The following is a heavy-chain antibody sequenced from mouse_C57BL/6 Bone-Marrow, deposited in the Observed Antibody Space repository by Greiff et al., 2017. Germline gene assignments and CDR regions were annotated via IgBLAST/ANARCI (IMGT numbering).Heavy chain of an antibody. D-gene: IGHD2-2*01. J-gene: IGHJ2*01. CDR1: GFTFSDYG. CDR2: ISSGRSTI. V-gene: IGHV5-17*01. Sequence: EVQLVESGGGLVKPGGSLKLSCAASGFTFSDYGMHWVRQAPEKGLEWVAYISSGRSTIYYADTVKGRFTISRDNAKNTLFLQMTSLRSEDTAMYYCARGIYDGYDVDYWGQGTTLTVSS. CDR3: ARGIYDGYDVDY.